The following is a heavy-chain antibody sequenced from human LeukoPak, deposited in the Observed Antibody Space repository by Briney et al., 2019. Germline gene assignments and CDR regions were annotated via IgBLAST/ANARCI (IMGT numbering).Heavy chain of an antibody. CDR3: ARGFYGDNWFDP. Sequence: PGGSLRLSCAASGFTVSGNYMSWVRQAPGKGLDRVSVIYSGGSTYYADSVKGRFTVSRHNSQNTLYLQMNSLKIEDTAMYYCARGFYGDNWFDPWGQGTLVTVSS. V-gene: IGHV3-53*04. CDR2: IYSGGST. D-gene: IGHD4-17*01. CDR1: GFTVSGNY. J-gene: IGHJ5*02.